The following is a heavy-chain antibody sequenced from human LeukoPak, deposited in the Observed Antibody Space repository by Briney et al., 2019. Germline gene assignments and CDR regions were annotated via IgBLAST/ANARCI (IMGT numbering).Heavy chain of an antibody. CDR2: INPNSGGK. Sequence: ASVKVSCKASGYTFTGYYMHWVRQAPGQGLEWMGWINPNSGGKNYAQKFQGRVTMTRDTSISTAYMELSRLRSDDTAVYYCARALYYDSSGREFDYWGQGTLVTVSS. D-gene: IGHD3-22*01. CDR3: ARALYYDSSGREFDY. CDR1: GYTFTGYY. J-gene: IGHJ4*02. V-gene: IGHV1-2*02.